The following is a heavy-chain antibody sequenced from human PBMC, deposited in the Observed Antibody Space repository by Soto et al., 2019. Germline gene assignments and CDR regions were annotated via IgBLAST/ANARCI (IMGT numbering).Heavy chain of an antibody. CDR1: GGTFSSYA. V-gene: IGHV1-69*13. J-gene: IGHJ6*02. Sequence: GASVKVSCKASGGTFSSYAISWVRQAPGQGLEWMGGIIPIFGTANYAQKFQGRVTITADESTSTAYMELSSLRSEDTAVYYCARNRYCSSTSCSEYYYYYYGMDVWGQGTTVTVSS. CDR3: ARNRYCSSTSCSEYYYYYYGMDV. D-gene: IGHD2-2*01. CDR2: IIPIFGTA.